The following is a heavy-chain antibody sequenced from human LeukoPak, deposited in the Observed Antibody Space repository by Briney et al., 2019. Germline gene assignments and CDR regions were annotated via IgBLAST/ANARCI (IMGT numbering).Heavy chain of an antibody. Sequence: GGSLRLSCAASGFTFGSYWMSWVRQAPGKGLEWVANIKQDGSEKYYVDSVKGRFTISRDNAKKSLYLQMNSLSAEDTALYFWSNLWGYCSSTSFLTLPPIYYLGQGNLVTGSS. V-gene: IGHV3-7*01. CDR2: IKQDGSEK. CDR3: SNLWGYCSSTSFLTLPPIYY. CDR1: GFTFGSYW. D-gene: IGHD2-2*01. J-gene: IGHJ4*02.